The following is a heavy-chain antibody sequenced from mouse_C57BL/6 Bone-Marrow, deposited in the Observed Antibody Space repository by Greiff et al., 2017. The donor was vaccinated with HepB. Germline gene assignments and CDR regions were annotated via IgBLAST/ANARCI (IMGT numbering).Heavy chain of an antibody. CDR3: ARSYGSTYDYFDD. Sequence: QVQLQQPGAELVMPGASVKLSCKASGYTFTSYWIHWVKQRPGQGLEWIGEIDPSDSYTNYNQKFKGKSTLTVDKSSSTAYMQLSSLTSEDSAVYYCARSYGSTYDYFDDWGKGTTLTVSS. CDR2: IDPSDSYT. D-gene: IGHD1-1*01. J-gene: IGHJ2*01. V-gene: IGHV1-69*01. CDR1: GYTFTSYW.